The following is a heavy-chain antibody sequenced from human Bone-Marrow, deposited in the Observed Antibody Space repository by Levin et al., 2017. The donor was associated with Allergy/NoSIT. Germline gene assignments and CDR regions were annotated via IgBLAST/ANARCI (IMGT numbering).Heavy chain of an antibody. Sequence: PGGSLRLSCAASGFTFSSYWMSWVRQAPGKGREWVANIKQDGSEKYYVDSVKGRFTISRDSAKNSVYLQMSNLRVEDTAVYYCARNWRSAFDIWGQGTVVTVSS. CDR1: GFTFSSYW. CDR2: IKQDGSEK. J-gene: IGHJ3*02. V-gene: IGHV3-7*04. CDR3: ARNWRSAFDI.